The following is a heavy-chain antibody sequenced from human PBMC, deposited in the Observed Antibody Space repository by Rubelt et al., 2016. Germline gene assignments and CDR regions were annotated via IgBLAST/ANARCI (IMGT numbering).Heavy chain of an antibody. V-gene: IGHV3-48*04. J-gene: IGHJ3*02. Sequence: EVQLVESGGGLVQPGGSLRLSCAASGFIFNTYSMAWVRQAPGKGLEWVAYIGSGSARIYYADSVKSRFTISRDNSKNFVYLLWNMLRPADTALYFCAKVKPPYSYGDSFDIWGRGTKVTVSS. CDR1: GFIFNTYS. CDR3: AKVKPPYSYGDSFDI. D-gene: IGHD5-18*01. CDR2: IGSGSARI.